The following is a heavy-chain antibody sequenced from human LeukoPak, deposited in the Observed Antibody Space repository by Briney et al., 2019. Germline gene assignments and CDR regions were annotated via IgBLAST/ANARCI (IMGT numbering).Heavy chain of an antibody. CDR3: ARDIVVVTAYFDY. V-gene: IGHV3-7*05. Sequence: GSLRLSCAASGFTFSSYWMSWVRQAPGKGLEWVANIKQGGSEEYYVDSVKGRFTISRDNAKNSLYLQMNSLRAEDTAVYYCARDIVVVTAYFDYWGQGTLVTVSS. CDR1: GFTFSSYW. D-gene: IGHD2-21*02. J-gene: IGHJ4*02. CDR2: IKQGGSEE.